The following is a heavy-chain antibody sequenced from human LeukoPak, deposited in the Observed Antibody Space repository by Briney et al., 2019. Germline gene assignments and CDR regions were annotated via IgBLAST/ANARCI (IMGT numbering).Heavy chain of an antibody. CDR1: GYTFTSYG. Sequence: ASVKVSCKASGYTFTSYGISWVRQAPGQGLEWMGWISAYNGNTNYAQKLQGRVTMTTDTSTSTAYMELRSLRSDDTAVYYCARVVTVVRGVQVGDYWGQGTLVTVSS. J-gene: IGHJ4*02. V-gene: IGHV1-18*04. CDR3: ARVVTVVRGVQVGDY. D-gene: IGHD3-10*01. CDR2: ISAYNGNT.